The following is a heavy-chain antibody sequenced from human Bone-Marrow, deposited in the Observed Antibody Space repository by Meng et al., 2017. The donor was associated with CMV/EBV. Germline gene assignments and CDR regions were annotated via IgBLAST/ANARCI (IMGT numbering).Heavy chain of an antibody. CDR2: INHSGST. CDR3: ARARLRSSWYSSRTNWYFDL. Sequence: SETLSLTCAVHGGSFSGYYWSWIRQPPGKGLEWIGEINHSGSTNYNPSLKSRVTISVDTSKNQFSLKLSSVTAADTAVYYCARARLRSSWYSSRTNWYFDLWGRGTLVTVSS. V-gene: IGHV4-34*01. CDR1: GGSFSGYY. D-gene: IGHD6-13*01. J-gene: IGHJ2*01.